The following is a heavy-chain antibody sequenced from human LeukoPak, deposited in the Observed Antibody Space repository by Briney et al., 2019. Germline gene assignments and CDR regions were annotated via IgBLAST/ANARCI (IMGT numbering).Heavy chain of an antibody. Sequence: GGAPRRSCAASGVNFSDYYMSWIRQAPGKGLEWGSYISSSGSTIYYADSVMRRLTISRANAKNSLYLQMISLRAADMAVCYCARMDGDRSEWYFDLWGRGTLVTVSS. CDR2: ISSSGSTI. V-gene: IGHV3-11*01. CDR3: ARMDGDRSEWYFDL. CDR1: GVNFSDYY. D-gene: IGHD2-21*02. J-gene: IGHJ2*01.